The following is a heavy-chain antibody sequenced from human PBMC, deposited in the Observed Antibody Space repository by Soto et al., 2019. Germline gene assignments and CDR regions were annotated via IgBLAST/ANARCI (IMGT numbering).Heavy chain of an antibody. CDR2: IIPILGIA. J-gene: IGHJ4*02. V-gene: IGHV1-69*02. CDR1: GGTFSSYT. Sequence: QVQLVQSGAEVKKPGSSVKVSCKASGGTFSSYTISWVRQAPGQGLEWMGRIIPILGIANYAQKFQGRVTINRDKARGTAYMGLGSLRSEDTGVYYLARVRGYSYGRLDYWGQGTLVTVSS. D-gene: IGHD5-18*01. CDR3: ARVRGYSYGRLDY.